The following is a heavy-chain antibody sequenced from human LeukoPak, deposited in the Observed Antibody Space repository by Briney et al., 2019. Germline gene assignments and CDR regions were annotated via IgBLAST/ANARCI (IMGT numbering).Heavy chain of an antibody. Sequence: ASVKVSCKASSYTFTTYGITWVPQAPGQGLEWMGCVSAYADNTNYVQKFQGRVTMTTDTSTSTAYMELRSLRSDDPAVYNCARDCIGCHGFDYWGQGTLVTVSS. D-gene: IGHD2-15*01. CDR2: VSAYADNT. CDR3: ARDCIGCHGFDY. J-gene: IGHJ4*02. V-gene: IGHV1-18*01. CDR1: SYTFTTYG.